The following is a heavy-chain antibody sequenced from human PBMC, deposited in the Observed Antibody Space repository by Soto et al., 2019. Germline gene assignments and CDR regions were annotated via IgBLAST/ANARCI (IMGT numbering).Heavy chain of an antibody. D-gene: IGHD2-15*01. Sequence: EVQLVESGGGLVQPGGSLRLSCAASGFTVSSKYMTCVRQAPGKGLEWVSLIQSGGTTYYADSVKGRFTISRDTSENTLHLQMDSLRGEDTAVYYCARDDVLCDGGRCYGIPLDVCGKGTTVTVSS. CDR3: ARDDVLCDGGRCYGIPLDV. J-gene: IGHJ6*04. V-gene: IGHV3-66*01. CDR1: GFTVSSKY. CDR2: IQSGGTT.